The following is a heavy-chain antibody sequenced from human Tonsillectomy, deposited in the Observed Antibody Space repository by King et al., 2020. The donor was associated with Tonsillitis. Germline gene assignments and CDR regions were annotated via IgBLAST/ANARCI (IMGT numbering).Heavy chain of an antibody. V-gene: IGHV4-38-2*01. CDR2: IYHSGIT. CDR3: AGVVYEMTTVEGLFGY. D-gene: IGHD4-11*01. Sequence: QLQESGPGLVKPSETLSLTCVVSGYSISSGYYWGWIRQPPGKGLEWIGSIYHSGITYYNPSLRSRLGISLDTPKNQFSLKLSSVTAADTAVYYCAGVVYEMTTVEGLFGYWGQGALVTVSS. J-gene: IGHJ4*02. CDR1: GYSISSGYY.